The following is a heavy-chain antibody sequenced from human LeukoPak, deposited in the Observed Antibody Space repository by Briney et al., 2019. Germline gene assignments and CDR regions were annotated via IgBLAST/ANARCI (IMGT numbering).Heavy chain of an antibody. CDR1: GGTFSSYA. J-gene: IGHJ6*02. CDR3: ATHETAPSGWYPRPRNMDV. Sequence: GASVKVSCKASGGTFSSYAISWVRQAPGQGLEWMGGIIPIFGTANYAQKFQGRVTITTDESTSTAYMELSSLRSEDTAVYYCATHETAPSGWYPRPRNMDVWGQGTTVTVSS. D-gene: IGHD6-19*01. V-gene: IGHV1-69*05. CDR2: IIPIFGTA.